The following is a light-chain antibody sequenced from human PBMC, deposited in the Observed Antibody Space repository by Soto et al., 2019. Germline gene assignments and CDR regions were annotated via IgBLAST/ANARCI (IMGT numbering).Light chain of an antibody. CDR2: GAS. CDR3: QQYNNWPPLT. J-gene: IGKJ1*01. V-gene: IGKV3-15*01. CDR1: QSVSSN. Sequence: EIVLTQSPATLSVSPGERVTLSCRASQSVSSNLAWYQQKPGQAPRLLIYGASTRATGNPARFSGSGSGTEFTLTISGLQSEDFAVYYCQQYNNWPPLTFGQGTKVEIK.